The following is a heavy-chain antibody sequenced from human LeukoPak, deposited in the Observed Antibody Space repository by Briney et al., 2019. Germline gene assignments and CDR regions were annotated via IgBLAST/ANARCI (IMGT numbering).Heavy chain of an antibody. CDR1: GGTFSSYA. J-gene: IGHJ4*02. D-gene: IGHD4-11*01. Sequence: ASVKVSCKASGGTFSSYAISWVRQAPGQGLEWMGGIIPIFGTANYAQKFQGRVTITADESTSTAYMELSSLRSEDTAVYYCARRKYDYSKRRELDYWGQGTLVTVSS. V-gene: IGHV1-69*13. CDR2: IIPIFGTA. CDR3: ARRKYDYSKRRELDY.